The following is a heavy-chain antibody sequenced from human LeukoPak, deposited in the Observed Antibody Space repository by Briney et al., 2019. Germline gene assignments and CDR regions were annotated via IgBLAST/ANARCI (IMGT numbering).Heavy chain of an antibody. CDR1: GGTFSSYA. D-gene: IGHD3-10*01. V-gene: IGHV1-46*01. CDR2: FNPSGGST. CDR3: AVDYYGSGLHYFDY. Sequence: ASVKVSWKASGGTFSSYAISWMRQAPGQGLEWMGIFNPSGGSTSYAQKFQGRVTMTRDTSTSTVYMELSSLRSEDTAVYYCAVDYYGSGLHYFDYWGQGTLVTVSS. J-gene: IGHJ4*02.